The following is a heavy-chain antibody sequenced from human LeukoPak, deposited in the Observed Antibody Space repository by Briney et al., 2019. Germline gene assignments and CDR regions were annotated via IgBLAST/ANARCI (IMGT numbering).Heavy chain of an antibody. CDR2: IYYSGST. D-gene: IGHD4-17*01. V-gene: IGHV4-39*01. CDR1: GGSISSSSYY. Sequence: PSETLSLTCTVSGGSISSSSYYWGWIRQPPGKGLEWIGSIYYSGSTYYNPSLKSRVTISVDTSKNQCSLKLSSVTAADTAVYYCARLATTVRTFDYWGQGTLVTVSS. J-gene: IGHJ4*02. CDR3: ARLATTVRTFDY.